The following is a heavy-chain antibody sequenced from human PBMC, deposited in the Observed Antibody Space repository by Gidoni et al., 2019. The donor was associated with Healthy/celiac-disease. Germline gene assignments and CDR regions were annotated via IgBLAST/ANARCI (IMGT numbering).Heavy chain of an antibody. CDR2: IKQDGSEK. J-gene: IGHJ4*02. Sequence: EVQLVESGGGLVQPGGSLRLPCAASGFTFSSYWMRWVRQAPGKGLEWVANIKQDGSEKYYVDSVKGRFTISRDNAKNSLYLQMNSLRAEDTAVYYCARDYPTYYYDSSGYTSPDYWGQGTLVTVSS. CDR3: ARDYPTYYYDSSGYTSPDY. CDR1: GFTFSSYW. D-gene: IGHD3-22*01. V-gene: IGHV3-7*04.